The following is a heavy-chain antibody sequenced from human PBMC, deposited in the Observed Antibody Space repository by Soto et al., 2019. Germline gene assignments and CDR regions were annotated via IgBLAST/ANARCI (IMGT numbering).Heavy chain of an antibody. J-gene: IGHJ4*02. D-gene: IGHD1-26*01. CDR1: GYTFTSYA. Sequence: GASVKVSCKASGYTFTSYAMNWVRQAPGQRLEWMGWINAGNGNTKYSQKFQGRVTITRDTSASTAYMELSSLRSEDTAVYYCARGLGLYYFDYWGQGTLVTVSS. V-gene: IGHV1-3*01. CDR3: ARGLGLYYFDY. CDR2: INAGNGNT.